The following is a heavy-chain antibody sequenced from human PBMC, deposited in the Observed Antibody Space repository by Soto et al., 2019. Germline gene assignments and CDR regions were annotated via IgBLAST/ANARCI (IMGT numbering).Heavy chain of an antibody. V-gene: IGHV4-31*03. CDR1: GDPISSGGYF. CDR3: ARDRVRRDNKPHGLDV. D-gene: IGHD2-21*01. J-gene: IGHJ6*02. CDR2: TYYTGTT. Sequence: QVQLQESGPGLVQPAQTLSLTCTVSGDPISSGGYFWTWIRQHPGKGLEWIGYTYYTGTTYYNPSLKSRVSNSVDTSKNQFSLKLTSVTAADTAIYYCARDRVRRDNKPHGLDVWGQGTTVTVSS.